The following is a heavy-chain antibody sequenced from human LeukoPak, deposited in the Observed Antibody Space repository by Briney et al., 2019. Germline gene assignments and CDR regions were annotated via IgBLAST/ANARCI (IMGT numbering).Heavy chain of an antibody. CDR3: ARGEGAASFDY. J-gene: IGHJ4*02. Sequence: PGGSLRLSCAASGFTFDDYGMSSVRRAPAKGLEWVSGINWNGGSTGYADSVKGRFTISSDNAKNSLYLQMNSLRAEDTALYYCARGEGAASFDYWGQGTLVTVSS. V-gene: IGHV3-20*04. CDR2: INWNGGST. CDR1: GFTFDDYG. D-gene: IGHD1-26*01.